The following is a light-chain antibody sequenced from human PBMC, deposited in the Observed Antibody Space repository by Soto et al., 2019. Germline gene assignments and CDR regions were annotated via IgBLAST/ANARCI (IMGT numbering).Light chain of an antibody. Sequence: DIQMTQSPSALSASVGDSVTITCRASQSITNYLNLYQHKPGQAPNLLIYAASTLQAGVPSRFRGSGSGTDFTLTISSLQPEDFATYFCQQSNSSPPTFGGGTKVEIK. V-gene: IGKV1-39*01. CDR1: QSITNY. J-gene: IGKJ4*01. CDR2: AAS. CDR3: QQSNSSPPT.